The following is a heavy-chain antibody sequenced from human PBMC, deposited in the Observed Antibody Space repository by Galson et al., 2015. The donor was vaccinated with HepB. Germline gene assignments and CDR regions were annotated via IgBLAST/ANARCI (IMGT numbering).Heavy chain of an antibody. D-gene: IGHD4-11*01. V-gene: IGHV1-69*13. J-gene: IGHJ6*03. CDR3: ARDTLYSNYLYYYYYYMDV. CDR2: IIPIFGTA. CDR1: GGTFSSYA. Sequence: SVKVSCKASGGTFSSYAISWVRQAPGQGLEWIGGIIPIFGTANYAQKFQGRVTITADESTSTAYMELSSLRSEDTAVYYCARDTLYSNYLYYYYYYMDVWGKGTTVTVSS.